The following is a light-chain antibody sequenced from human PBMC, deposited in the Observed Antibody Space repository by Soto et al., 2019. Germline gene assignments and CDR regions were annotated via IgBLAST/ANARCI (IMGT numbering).Light chain of an antibody. CDR3: QQYNSYWT. Sequence: DIRMTQSPSTLSASVGDRVTITCRASQSVSDWVAWYQQKPVKAPKVLIFDASNLQSGVPSRFSGSGSGTEFTLPISSVQPDDFATYYCQQYNSYWTFGQGTKVEI. J-gene: IGKJ1*01. CDR1: QSVSDW. CDR2: DAS. V-gene: IGKV1-5*01.